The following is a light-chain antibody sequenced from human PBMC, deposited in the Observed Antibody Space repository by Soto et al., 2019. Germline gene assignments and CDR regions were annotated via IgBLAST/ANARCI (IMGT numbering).Light chain of an antibody. J-gene: IGLJ1*01. V-gene: IGLV2-14*01. Sequence: QSVLSQPASMSGSPGQSITIPCTGASSDIGLYNYVSWYQHHPGKAPKLLISEVNIRPSGLSDRFSASKAGNTASLTISVLQPEDEAYYYCSCLSTTSTPIVFGTGTKLTVL. CDR3: SCLSTTSTPIV. CDR1: SSDIGLYNY. CDR2: EVN.